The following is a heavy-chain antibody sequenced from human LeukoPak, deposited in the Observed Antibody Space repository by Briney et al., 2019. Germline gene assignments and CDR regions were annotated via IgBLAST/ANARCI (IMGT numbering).Heavy chain of an antibody. CDR1: GFTVSSNY. Sequence: GGSLRLSCAASGFTVSSNYMSWVRQAPGKGLEWVSVTYTSGSTNYADSVKGRFSISRDNSKNTLYLQMNSLRAEDTAVYYCARVDVVTVGKNAFDIWGQGTMVTVSS. V-gene: IGHV3-53*01. J-gene: IGHJ3*02. D-gene: IGHD4-23*01. CDR2: TYTSGST. CDR3: ARVDVVTVGKNAFDI.